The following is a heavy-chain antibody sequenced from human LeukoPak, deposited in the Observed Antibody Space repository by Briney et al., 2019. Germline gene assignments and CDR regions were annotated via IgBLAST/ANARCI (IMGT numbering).Heavy chain of an antibody. CDR3: ARGYSGWYGLNFDY. J-gene: IGHJ4*02. V-gene: IGHV4-59*07. CDR2: IYYSGST. CDR1: GGSISSYY. D-gene: IGHD6-19*01. Sequence: SHTLSLTCTVSGGSISSYYWSSIRQPPGKGLEWIGYIYYSGSTNYNPSLKSRVTISVDTSKNQFSLKLSSVTAADTAVYYCARGYSGWYGLNFDYWGQGTLVTVSS.